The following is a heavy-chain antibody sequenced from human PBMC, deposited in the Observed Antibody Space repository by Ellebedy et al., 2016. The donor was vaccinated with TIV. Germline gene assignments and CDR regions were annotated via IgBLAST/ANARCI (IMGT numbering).Heavy chain of an antibody. V-gene: IGHV4-38-2*02. CDR2: IYHSGST. CDR1: GYAISSGYY. CDR3: ATFRNLDGFDI. J-gene: IGHJ3*02. Sequence: SETLSLTCSVSGYAISSGYYWGWIRQPPGTGLEWIGSIYHSGSTYYNPSLKRRVTISIDTSTNQFSLKLSSVTAAETAVYYCATFRNLDGFDIWGQGTMVTVSS.